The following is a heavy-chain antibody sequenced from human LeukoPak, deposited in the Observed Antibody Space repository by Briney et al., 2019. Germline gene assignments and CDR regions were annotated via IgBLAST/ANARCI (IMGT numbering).Heavy chain of an antibody. CDR1: AYSFTSYS. CDR2: INPADSDT. CDR3: ARGEGGYNYAF. V-gene: IGHV5-51*01. D-gene: IGHD5-24*01. J-gene: IGHJ4*02. Sequence: GEALKISCKASAYSFTSYSIAWVRQIPGKGLDWMGIINPADSDTRYSLSIQGQVTISADRSISTAYLQWSSLKASDTAIYYCARGEGGYNYAFWGQGTLVSVSS.